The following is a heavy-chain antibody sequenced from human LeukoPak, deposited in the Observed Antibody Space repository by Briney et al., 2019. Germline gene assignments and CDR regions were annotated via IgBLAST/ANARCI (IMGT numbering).Heavy chain of an antibody. Sequence: SETLSLTCTVSGGSINNYFWSWIRQPPGKGLEWIGYIYYSGSTTYNPSLKSRVTISVDTSRNQFSLKLNSVTAADTAVYYCAREGLRGVDYWGQGTLVTVSS. D-gene: IGHD3-10*01. CDR1: GGSINNYF. J-gene: IGHJ4*02. CDR2: IYYSGST. CDR3: AREGLRGVDY. V-gene: IGHV4-59*08.